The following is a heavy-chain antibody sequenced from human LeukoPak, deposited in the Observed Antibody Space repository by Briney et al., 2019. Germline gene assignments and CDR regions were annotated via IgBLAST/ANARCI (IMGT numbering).Heavy chain of an antibody. CDR2: IRSDGNKK. J-gene: IGHJ6*03. CDR1: VFTFSSYG. V-gene: IGHV3-30*02. D-gene: IGHD6-13*01. Sequence: GGSLRLSCAASVFTFSSYGMYWVRQAPGKWLEWVAFIRSDGNKKYYADSVKGRFTISRDNSRNTLYLQMNSLRAEDTAVYYCARAAIAAARIYYYMDVWGKGTTVTVSS. CDR3: ARAAIAAARIYYYMDV.